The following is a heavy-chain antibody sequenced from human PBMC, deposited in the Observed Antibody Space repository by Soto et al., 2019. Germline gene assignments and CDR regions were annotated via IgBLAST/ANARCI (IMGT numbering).Heavy chain of an antibody. CDR1: GYTFTGYY. Sequence: QVQLVQSGAEVKKPGASVKVSCKASGYTFTGYYMHWVRQAPGQGLEWMGWINPNSGGTNYAQKFQGRVTMTRDTYISTAYMELSRLRSDDTAVYYCARVPVTIFGVVIIPVWFDPWGQGTLVTVSS. CDR2: INPNSGGT. CDR3: ARVPVTIFGVVIIPVWFDP. D-gene: IGHD3-3*01. V-gene: IGHV1-2*02. J-gene: IGHJ5*02.